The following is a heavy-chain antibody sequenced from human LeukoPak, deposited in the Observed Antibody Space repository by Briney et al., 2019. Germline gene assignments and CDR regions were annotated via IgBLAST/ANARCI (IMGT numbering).Heavy chain of an antibody. D-gene: IGHD6-13*01. Sequence: ASVKVSCKASGYTFTGYYMHWVRQAPGQGLEWMGIINPSGGSTSYAQKFQGRVTMTRDTSTSTVYMELSSLRSEDTAVYYCAREGVAAAGARAWGMDVWGQGTTVTVSS. CDR3: AREGVAAAGARAWGMDV. CDR1: GYTFTGYY. J-gene: IGHJ6*02. CDR2: INPSGGST. V-gene: IGHV1-46*01.